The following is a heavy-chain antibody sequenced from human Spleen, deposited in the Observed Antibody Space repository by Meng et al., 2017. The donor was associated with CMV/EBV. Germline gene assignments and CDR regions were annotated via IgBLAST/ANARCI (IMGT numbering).Heavy chain of an antibody. Sequence: LTCAVYGGSFSGYYWSWIRQPPGKGLEWIGEINHSGSTNYNPSLKSRVTISVDTSKNQFSLKLSSVTAADTAVYYCARRLRFGWLDPWGQGTLVTISS. V-gene: IGHV4-34*01. CDR3: ARRLRFGWLDP. J-gene: IGHJ5*02. CDR1: GGSFSGYY. D-gene: IGHD5-12*01. CDR2: INHSGST.